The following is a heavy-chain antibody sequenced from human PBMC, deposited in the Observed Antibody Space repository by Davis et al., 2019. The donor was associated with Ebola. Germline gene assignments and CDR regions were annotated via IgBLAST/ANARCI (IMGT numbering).Heavy chain of an antibody. J-gene: IGHJ4*02. D-gene: IGHD3-22*01. Sequence: GGSLRLSCAASGFTVSSNYMSWVRQAPGKGLEWVSAISGSGGSTYYADSVKGRFTISRDNSKNTLYLQMNSLRAEDTAVYYCAKSGSYDNFPNWGQGTLVTVSS. CDR2: ISGSGGST. CDR3: AKSGSYDNFPN. V-gene: IGHV3-23*01. CDR1: GFTVSSNY.